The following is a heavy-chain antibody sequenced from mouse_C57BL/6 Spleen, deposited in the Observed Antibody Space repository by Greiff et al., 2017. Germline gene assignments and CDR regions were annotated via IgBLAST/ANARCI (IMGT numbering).Heavy chain of an antibody. V-gene: IGHV6-3*01. D-gene: IGHD1-1*01. J-gene: IGHJ3*01. CDR2: IRLKSDNYAT. Sequence: EVKLMESGGGLVQPGGSMKLSCVASGFTFSNYWMNWVRQSPEKGLEWVAQIRLKSDNYATHYAESVKGRFTISRDDSKSSVYLQMNNLRAEDTGIYYCTGKGSNWFAYWGQGTLVTVSA. CDR1: GFTFSNYW. CDR3: TGKGSNWFAY.